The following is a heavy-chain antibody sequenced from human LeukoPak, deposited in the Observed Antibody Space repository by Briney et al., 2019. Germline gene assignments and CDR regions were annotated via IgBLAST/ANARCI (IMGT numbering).Heavy chain of an antibody. CDR2: IYRSGST. Sequence: SQTLSLTCTVSGASISSEGSHWIWIRQSPGKGLEWIGHIYRSGSTFYNPSLKSQVTMSIDTPKNQFSLKLSSVTAADTAVYYCASGGYCSSTSCYPNWFDPWGQGTLVTVSS. J-gene: IGHJ5*02. CDR3: ASGGYCSSTSCYPNWFDP. V-gene: IGHV4-30-2*06. D-gene: IGHD2-2*01. CDR1: GASISSEGSH.